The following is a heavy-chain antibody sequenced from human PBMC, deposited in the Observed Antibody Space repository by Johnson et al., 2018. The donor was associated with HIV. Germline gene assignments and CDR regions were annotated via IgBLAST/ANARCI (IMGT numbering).Heavy chain of an antibody. CDR1: GFTFSYYG. V-gene: IGHV3-30*02. Sequence: QVQLVESGGGVVQPGGSLRLSCAASGFTFSYYGMHWVRQVPGKGLEWVAFIRYDGDNQYYGDSVKGRFTISRDNSKNTLSLQMNGLRPEDTAVYYCAKDEAQTLASAGRDAFDFWGQGTAVTV. CDR2: IRYDGDNQ. D-gene: IGHD6-13*01. J-gene: IGHJ3*01. CDR3: AKDEAQTLASAGRDAFDF.